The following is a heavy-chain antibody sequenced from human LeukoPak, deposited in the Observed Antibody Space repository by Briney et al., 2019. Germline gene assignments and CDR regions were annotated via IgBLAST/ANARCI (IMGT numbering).Heavy chain of an antibody. V-gene: IGHV3-23*01. CDR2: IHSSGGT. Sequence: TPRLSCAPSGVTLTNYAMTWGRQAPGKGLEWVSAIHSSGGTYYADSVKGRFTISRDTSKNTLYLQINSLRVEDTAVYYCIVFGDSNHWGQGTLVTVSS. CDR1: GVTLTNYA. CDR3: IVFGDSNH. D-gene: IGHD4-17*01. J-gene: IGHJ5*02.